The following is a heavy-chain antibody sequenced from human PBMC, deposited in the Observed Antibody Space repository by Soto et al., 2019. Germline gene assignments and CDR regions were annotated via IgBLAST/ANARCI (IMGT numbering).Heavy chain of an antibody. Sequence: QITLKESGPTLVKPTQTLTLTCTFSGFSLTTNTVAVGWIRQPPVKALDWLAIVYGSDDKFYSPSLKSRLTITKDTSTNQVVLTMTYMEPVDTATYYCARRYDPYYFHYWGQGTLVTVSS. V-gene: IGHV2-5*01. J-gene: IGHJ4*02. CDR1: GFSLTTNTVA. D-gene: IGHD1-1*01. CDR2: VYGSDDK. CDR3: ARRYDPYYFHY.